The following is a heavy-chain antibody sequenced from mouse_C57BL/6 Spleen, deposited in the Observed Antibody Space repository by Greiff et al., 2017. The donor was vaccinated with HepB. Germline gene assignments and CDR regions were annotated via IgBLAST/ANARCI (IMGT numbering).Heavy chain of an antibody. V-gene: IGHV1-64*01. D-gene: IGHD4-1*01. CDR2: IHPNSGST. J-gene: IGHJ4*01. CDR3: ARSISGDEAMDY. Sequence: QVQLHQPGAELVKPGASVKLSCKASGYTFTSYWMHWVKQRPGQGLEWIGMIHPNSGSTNYNEKFKSKATLTVDKSSSTAYMQLSSLTSEDSAVYYCARSISGDEAMDYWGQGTSVTVSS. CDR1: GYTFTSYW.